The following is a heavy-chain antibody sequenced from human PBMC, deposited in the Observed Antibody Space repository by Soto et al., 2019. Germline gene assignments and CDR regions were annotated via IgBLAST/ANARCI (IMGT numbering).Heavy chain of an antibody. V-gene: IGHV1-69*13. D-gene: IGHD2-15*01. Sequence: SVELACKASGGRFSSYAVGGVRQAHGHGLEWMGGIIPIFGTANYAQKFQGRVTITADESTSTAYMELSSLRSEDTAVYYCARVGYCSGGSCYAFDYWGQGTLVTVSS. CDR3: ARVGYCSGGSCYAFDY. J-gene: IGHJ4*02. CDR2: IIPIFGTA. CDR1: GGRFSSYA.